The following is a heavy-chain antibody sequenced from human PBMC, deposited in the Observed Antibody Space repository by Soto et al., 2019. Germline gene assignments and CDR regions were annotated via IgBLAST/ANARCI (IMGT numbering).Heavy chain of an antibody. V-gene: IGHV1-3*05. CDR2: INAGNGNT. Sequence: QVQLVQSGAEEKKPGASVKVSCKASGYTFTSYAMHWVRQAPGQRLEWMGWINAGNGNTKYSQKFQGRVTITRDTSASTAYMELSSLRSEDTAVYYCARGLLVPAAMPVWWDWYFDLWGRGTLVTVSS. CDR1: GYTFTSYA. D-gene: IGHD2-2*01. CDR3: ARGLLVPAAMPVWWDWYFDL. J-gene: IGHJ2*01.